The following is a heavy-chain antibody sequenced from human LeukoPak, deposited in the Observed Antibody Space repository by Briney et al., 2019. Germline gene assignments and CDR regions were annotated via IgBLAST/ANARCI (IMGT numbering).Heavy chain of an antibody. V-gene: IGHV3-53*01. CDR2: VYSGGGT. J-gene: IGHJ5*02. CDR3: ARGPRGFDP. Sequence: PGGSLRLSCEASGFTVSNNDMSWVRQAPGKGLEWVSVVYSGGGTDYADSVKGRFTISRDNSKNTLYLQMNSLRAEDTAVYYCARGPRGFDPWGQGTLVTVSS. CDR1: GFTVSNND.